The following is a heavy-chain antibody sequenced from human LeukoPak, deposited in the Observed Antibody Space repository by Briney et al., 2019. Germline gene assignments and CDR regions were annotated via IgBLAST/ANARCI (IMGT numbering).Heavy chain of an antibody. V-gene: IGHV4-4*02. CDR1: GFPLSGYS. J-gene: IGHJ5*01. CDR3: ARTSAEYSNSWIDS. Sequence: GSLRLSCAASGFPLSGYSMSWVRQAPGKGLEWIGEIYHSGSTYSNPSLQSRVTISVDKSKNHFSLRLTSVTAADTAVYYCARTSAEYSNSWIDSWGQGTLVIVSS. CDR2: IYHSGST. D-gene: IGHD6-6*01.